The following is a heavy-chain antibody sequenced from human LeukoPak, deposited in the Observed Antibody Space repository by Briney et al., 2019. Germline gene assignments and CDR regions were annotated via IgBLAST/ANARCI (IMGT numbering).Heavy chain of an antibody. CDR2: IYTSGST. V-gene: IGHV4-4*07. CDR3: ARDARRDCGGDCLDY. J-gene: IGHJ4*02. Sequence: TLSLTCTVFGGSISSYYWSWIRQPAGKGLEWIGRIYTSGSTNYNPSLKSRVTMSVDTSKNQFSLKLSSVTAADTAVYYCARDARRDCGGDCLDYWGQGTLVTVSS. CDR1: GGSISSYY. D-gene: IGHD2-21*01.